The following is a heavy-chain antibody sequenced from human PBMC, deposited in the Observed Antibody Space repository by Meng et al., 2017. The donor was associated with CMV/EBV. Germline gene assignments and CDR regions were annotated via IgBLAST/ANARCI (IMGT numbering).Heavy chain of an antibody. CDR3: ARDYGDLRQDY. CDR1: GGSISSSIYY. CDR2: IYYSGST. D-gene: IGHD4-17*01. V-gene: IGHV4-39*07. J-gene: IGHJ4*02. Sequence: LQESAPGLLKPLETLSIYCTFPGGSISSSIYYWGWIRQPPGKGLEWIVSIYYSGSTYYNPSLKSRVTISVDTSKNQFSLKLSSVTAADTAVYYCARDYGDLRQDYWGQGTLVTVSS.